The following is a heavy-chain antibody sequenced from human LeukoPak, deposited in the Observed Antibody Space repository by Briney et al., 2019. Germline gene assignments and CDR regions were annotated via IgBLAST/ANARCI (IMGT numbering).Heavy chain of an antibody. D-gene: IGHD7-27*01. CDR3: ARDYWGAVKANWFDP. CDR1: GFTFSSYC. CDR2: ISNSSSYK. J-gene: IGHJ5*02. V-gene: IGHV3-21*01. Sequence: GGSLRLSCAASGFTFSSYCMNWVRQAPGKGREWVSSISNSSSYKYYADSVKGRITISRDNAKNSLYLQMNSLRAEDTAVYCCARDYWGAVKANWFDPWGQGTLVTVSS.